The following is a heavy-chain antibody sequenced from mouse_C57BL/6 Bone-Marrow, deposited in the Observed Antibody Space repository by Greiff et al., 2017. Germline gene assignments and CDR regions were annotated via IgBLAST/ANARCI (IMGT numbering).Heavy chain of an antibody. V-gene: IGHV1-19*01. CDR2: IYPYNGGT. CDR1: GYTFTDYY. D-gene: IGHD2-4*01. CDR3: ARDDYDEAMDY. Sequence: EVKLMQSGAVLVKPGASVKLSCKASGYTFTDYYMNWVKQSHGQSLEWIGVIYPYNGGTSYNEKFKGKATLTVDKSSSTAYMELNSLTSEDSAVYYCARDDYDEAMDYWGQGTSVTVSS. J-gene: IGHJ4*01.